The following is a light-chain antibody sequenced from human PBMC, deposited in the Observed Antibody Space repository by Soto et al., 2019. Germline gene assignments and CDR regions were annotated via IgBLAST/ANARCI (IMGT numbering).Light chain of an antibody. Sequence: QSALTQPASVSGSPGQSITISCIGTSSDIGGYNFVSWYQQHPGKAPKLIIYGVTKRPSGVSDRFSGSKSGNTASLTISGLQTEDEADYYCDSYTSGSTFVFGTGTKVTGL. CDR1: SSDIGGYNF. CDR2: GVT. V-gene: IGLV2-14*03. J-gene: IGLJ1*01. CDR3: DSYTSGSTFV.